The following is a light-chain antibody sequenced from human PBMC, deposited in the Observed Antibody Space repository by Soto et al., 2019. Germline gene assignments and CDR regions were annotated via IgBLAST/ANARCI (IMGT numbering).Light chain of an antibody. CDR3: MQSLQTPYT. Sequence: DIVMTQSPLSLPVTPGESASISCRSSQSLLRSNGYNYVDWYFQKPGQSPQLLLYLLSNRASGVTDRFSGSGSGTNVTLKIRRVEAEDVAIYYSMQSLQTPYTFGQGTKLEI. CDR1: QSLLRSNGYNY. V-gene: IGKV2-28*01. J-gene: IGKJ2*01. CDR2: LLS.